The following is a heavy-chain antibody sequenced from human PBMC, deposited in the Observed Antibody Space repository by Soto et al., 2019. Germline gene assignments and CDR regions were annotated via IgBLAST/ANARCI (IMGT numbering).Heavy chain of an antibody. V-gene: IGHV4-30-4*01. CDR2: IYHRGST. CDR3: ARERPDGARLDP. D-gene: IGHD6-6*01. CDR1: GGPISSGDYY. J-gene: IGHJ5*02. Sequence: QVQLQESGPGLVKPSQTLSLTCTVSGGPISSGDYYWSWIRQPPGKGLEWIGYIYHRGSTYYNPSLKSRVTISVDTSKNQSSLKLSSVTAADTAVYYCARERPDGARLDPWGQGTLVTVSS.